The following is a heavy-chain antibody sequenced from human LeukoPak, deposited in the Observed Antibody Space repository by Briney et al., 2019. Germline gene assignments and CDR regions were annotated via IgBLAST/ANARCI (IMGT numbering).Heavy chain of an antibody. V-gene: IGHV3-73*01. CDR1: GFTFSGSA. CDR3: ARVIGEWFGGAFDI. CDR2: IRSKANSYAT. J-gene: IGHJ3*02. Sequence: GGSLRLSCAASGFTFSGSAMHWVRQASGKGLEWVGRIRSKANSYATAYAASVKGRFTISRDDSKNTAYLQMNSLRAEDTAVYYCARVIGEWFGGAFDIWGQGTMVTVSS. D-gene: IGHD3-10*01.